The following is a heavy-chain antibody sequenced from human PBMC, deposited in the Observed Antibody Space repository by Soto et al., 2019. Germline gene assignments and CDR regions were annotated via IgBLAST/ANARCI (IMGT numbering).Heavy chain of an antibody. CDR2: IKQDGSER. J-gene: IGHJ6*02. CDR1: GFTFSSYW. V-gene: IGHV3-7*01. CDR3: ATAGLTGTV. Sequence: GGSLRLSCAASGFTFSSYWMSWVRQAPGKGLEWVANIKQDGSERFYADAVKGRFTISRDNTKKILYLQMNSLRAEDTALYYCATAGLTGTVWGQGTTVTVSS. D-gene: IGHD3-9*01.